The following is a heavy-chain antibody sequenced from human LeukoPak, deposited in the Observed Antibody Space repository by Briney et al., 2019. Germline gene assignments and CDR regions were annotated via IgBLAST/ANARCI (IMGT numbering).Heavy chain of an antibody. CDR1: GGSFSGYY. CDR3: ARGNWDIVVVPAARKFDY. Sequence: SSETLSLTCAVYGGSFSGYYWSWIRQPPGKGLEWVGEINHSGSTNYNPSLKSRVTISVDTSKNQFSLKLSSVTAADTAVYYCARGNWDIVVVPAARKFDYWGQGTLVTVSS. J-gene: IGHJ4*02. D-gene: IGHD2-2*01. V-gene: IGHV4-34*01. CDR2: INHSGST.